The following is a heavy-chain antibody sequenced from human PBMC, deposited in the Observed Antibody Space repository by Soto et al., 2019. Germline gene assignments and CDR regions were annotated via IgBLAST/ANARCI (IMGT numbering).Heavy chain of an antibody. CDR2: IYYSGST. J-gene: IGHJ6*02. CDR1: GGSISSGDYY. V-gene: IGHV4-30-4*01. D-gene: IGHD4-17*01. CDR3: ARESTTVTYGMDV. Sequence: PSETLSLTCTVSGGSISSGDYYWSWIRQPPGKGLEWIGYIYYSGSTYYNPSLKSRVTISVDTSKSQFSLKLSSVTAADTAVYYCARESTTVTYGMDVWGQGTTVTVSS.